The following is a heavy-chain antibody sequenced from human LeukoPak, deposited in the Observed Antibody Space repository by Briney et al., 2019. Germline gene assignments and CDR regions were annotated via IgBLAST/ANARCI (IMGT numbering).Heavy chain of an antibody. Sequence: PSETLSLTCAVYGGSFSNYYWSWIRRPPGKGLEWIGEINHSGSTNYNPSLKSRVTISVDTSKNQFSLKLSSVTAADTALYYCAKHYMGSSYNHGLDCWGQGTLVTVSS. V-gene: IGHV4-34*01. D-gene: IGHD3-10*01. CDR3: AKHYMGSSYNHGLDC. CDR2: INHSGST. J-gene: IGHJ4*02. CDR1: GGSFSNYY.